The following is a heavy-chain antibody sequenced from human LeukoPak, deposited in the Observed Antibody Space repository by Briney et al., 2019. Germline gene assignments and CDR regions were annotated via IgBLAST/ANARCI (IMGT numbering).Heavy chain of an antibody. CDR1: GGSISSSSYY. V-gene: IGHV4-39*07. J-gene: IGHJ5*02. Sequence: SETLSLTCTVSGGSISSSSYYWGWIRQPPGKGLEWIGSIYYSGSTYYNPSLKSRVTISVDTSKNQFSLKLSSVTAADTAVYYCARVESNTYNWFDPWGQGTLVTVSS. CDR3: ARVESNTYNWFDP. D-gene: IGHD3-16*01. CDR2: IYYSGST.